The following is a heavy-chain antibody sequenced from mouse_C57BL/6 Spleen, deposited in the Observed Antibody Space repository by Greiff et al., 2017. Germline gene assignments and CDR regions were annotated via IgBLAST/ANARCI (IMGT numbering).Heavy chain of an antibody. CDR3: ARGDY. Sequence: VHPVESGAELVKPGASVKMSCKASGYTFTSYWITWVKQRPGQGLEWIGDIYPGSGSTNYNEKFKSKATLTVDTSSSTAYMQLSSLTSEDSAVYYCARGDYWGQGTTLTVSS. V-gene: IGHV1-55*01. J-gene: IGHJ2*01. CDR1: GYTFTSYW. CDR2: IYPGSGST.